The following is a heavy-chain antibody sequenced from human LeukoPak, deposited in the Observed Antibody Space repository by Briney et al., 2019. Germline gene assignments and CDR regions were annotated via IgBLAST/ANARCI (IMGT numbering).Heavy chain of an antibody. J-gene: IGHJ3*02. D-gene: IGHD2-15*01. CDR2: ISYDGSNK. Sequence: GGPLRLSCAASGFTFSSYAMSWVRQAPGKGLEWVALISYDGSNKYYADSVKGRFTIPRDNSKNTLYLQMNSLRPEDTAVYYCAKSLLVHHAFDIWGQGTMVTVSS. CDR3: AKSLLVHHAFDI. CDR1: GFTFSSYA. V-gene: IGHV3-30*18.